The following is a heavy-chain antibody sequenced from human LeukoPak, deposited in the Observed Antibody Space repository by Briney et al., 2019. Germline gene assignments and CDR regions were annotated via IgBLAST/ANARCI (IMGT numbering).Heavy chain of an antibody. CDR2: ISAYNGNT. D-gene: IGHD1-7*01. V-gene: IGHV1-18*01. CDR3: ARVYRYNWNYRADY. Sequence: ASVKVSCKASGYTFTSYGISWVRQAPGQGLEWMGWISAYNGNTNYAQKLQGRVTMTTDTSTSKAYMELRSLRSDDTAVYYCARVYRYNWNYRADYWGQGTLVTVSS. J-gene: IGHJ4*02. CDR1: GYTFTSYG.